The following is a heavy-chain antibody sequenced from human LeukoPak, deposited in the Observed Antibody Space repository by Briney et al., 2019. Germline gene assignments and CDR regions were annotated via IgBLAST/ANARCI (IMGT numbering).Heavy chain of an antibody. CDR1: GFTFSSYA. CDR3: AKDLRPVRGFF. V-gene: IGHV3-23*01. CDR2: ISGSGGST. J-gene: IGHJ4*02. Sequence: GGSLRLSCAASGFTFSSYAMSWVRQAPGKGLEWVSAISGSGGSTYYAGSVKGRFTISRDNSKNTLYLQMNSLRAEDTAVYYCAKDLRPVRGFFWGQGTLVTVSS. D-gene: IGHD3-10*01.